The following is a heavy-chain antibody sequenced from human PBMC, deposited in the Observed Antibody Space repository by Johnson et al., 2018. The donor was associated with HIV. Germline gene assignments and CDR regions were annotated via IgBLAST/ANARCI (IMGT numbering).Heavy chain of an antibody. CDR1: GFTFSGYA. V-gene: IGHV3-30*04. CDR3: AKARSLLDYGGFDAFDI. Sequence: QVQLVESGGGVVQPGRSLRLSCAASGFTFSGYAINWVRQAPGKGLEWVVVISYDGSNKYYPDSVKGRFTISRDNSKNTLSLQMISLRAEDTAMYYCAKARSLLDYGGFDAFDIWGQGTMVTVSS. D-gene: IGHD4-23*01. J-gene: IGHJ3*02. CDR2: ISYDGSNK.